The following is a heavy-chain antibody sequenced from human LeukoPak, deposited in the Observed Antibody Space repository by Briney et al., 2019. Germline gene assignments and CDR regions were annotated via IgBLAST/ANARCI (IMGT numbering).Heavy chain of an antibody. CDR2: ISSSSRTI. CDR3: ARDKGDYKFDY. CDR1: GFTFSSYN. V-gene: IGHV3-48*01. J-gene: IGHJ4*02. D-gene: IGHD4-17*01. Sequence: GGSLRLSCAASGFTFSSYNMNWVRQAPGKGLEWVSYISSSSRTIYYADSVKGRFTISRDNAKNSLYLQMNSLRAEDTAVYYCARDKGDYKFDYWGQGTLVTVSS.